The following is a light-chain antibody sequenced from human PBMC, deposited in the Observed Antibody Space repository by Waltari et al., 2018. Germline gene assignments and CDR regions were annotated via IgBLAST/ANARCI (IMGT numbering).Light chain of an antibody. Sequence: IMLTQSPGTLSLSPGERATLSCRASQRISRYLAWYQQKPGQAPWLLIYGESARATGIPDRFSGSGSGTDFSLTISGLEPEDSAVYYCQHHFRLPATFGQGTKVEIK. V-gene: IGKV3-20*01. CDR1: QRISRY. J-gene: IGKJ1*01. CDR2: GES. CDR3: QHHFRLPAT.